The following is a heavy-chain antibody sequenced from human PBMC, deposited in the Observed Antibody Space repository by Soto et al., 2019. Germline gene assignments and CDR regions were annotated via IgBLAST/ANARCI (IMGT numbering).Heavy chain of an antibody. Sequence: ESGGGLVKPGGSLRLSCAASGFAFSDYYMSWIRQAPGKGLEWISYISGTSNTIYYADSVKGRFIISRDNARNSLYLQMNSLRAEDTAVYYCAREGNRFQYWGQGTLVTVSS. J-gene: IGHJ1*01. V-gene: IGHV3-11*01. CDR1: GFAFSDYY. CDR2: ISGTSNTI. CDR3: AREGNRFQY. D-gene: IGHD3-10*01.